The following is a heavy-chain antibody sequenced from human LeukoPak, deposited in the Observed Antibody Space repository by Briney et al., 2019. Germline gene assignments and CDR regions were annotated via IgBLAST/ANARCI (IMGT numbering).Heavy chain of an antibody. V-gene: IGHV3-30-3*01. CDR1: GFTFSSYA. Sequence: PGRSLRLSCAASGFTFSSYAMHWVRQAPGKGLEWVAVISYDGSNKYYADSVKGRFTISRDNSKNTLYLQMNSLRAEDTAVYYCARLNWDDGEVSGFDQWGQGILVTVSS. CDR3: ARLNWDDGEVSGFDQ. D-gene: IGHD1-26*01. J-gene: IGHJ5*02. CDR2: ISYDGSNK.